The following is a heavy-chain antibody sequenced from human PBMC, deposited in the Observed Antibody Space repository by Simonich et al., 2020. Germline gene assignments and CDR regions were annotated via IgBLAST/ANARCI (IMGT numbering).Heavy chain of an antibody. CDR3: AGGVYCSSTSCSTYYYYGMDV. V-gene: IGHV3-21*01. D-gene: IGHD2-2*01. CDR2: ISSSSSYI. CDR1: GFTFSSYS. J-gene: IGHJ6*02. Sequence: EVQLVESGGGLVKPGGSLRLSCAASGFTFSSYSMNWVRQAPGKGLDGVSSISSSSSYIYYADSVKGRFTNSRDNAKNSLYLQMNSLRAEDTAVYYCAGGVYCSSTSCSTYYYYGMDVWGQGTTVTVSS.